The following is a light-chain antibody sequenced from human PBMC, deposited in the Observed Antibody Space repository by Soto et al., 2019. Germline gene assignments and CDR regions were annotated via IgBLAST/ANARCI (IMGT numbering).Light chain of an antibody. Sequence: QSALTQPPSASGSPGQSVTISCTGTSSDIGGYRYVSWYQQHPGRAPRLMIYEVSKRPSGVPDRFSGSKSGNTASLTVSGXXXXXXXDYXCGSYAGSNTLVFGTGTKV. V-gene: IGLV2-8*01. CDR3: GSYAGSNTLV. J-gene: IGLJ1*01. CDR2: EVS. CDR1: SSDIGGYRY.